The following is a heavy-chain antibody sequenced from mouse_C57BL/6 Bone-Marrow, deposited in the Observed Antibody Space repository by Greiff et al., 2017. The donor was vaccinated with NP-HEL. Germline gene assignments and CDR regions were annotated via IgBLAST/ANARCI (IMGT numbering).Heavy chain of an antibody. J-gene: IGHJ4*01. V-gene: IGHV5-12*01. D-gene: IGHD1-1*01. CDR1: GFTFSDYY. CDR2: ISNGGGST. CDR3: ARQPITTVVATGAMDY. Sequence: EVKLMESGGGLVQPGGSLKLSCAASGFTFSDYYMYWVRQTPEKRLEWVAYISNGGGSTYYTDTVKGRFTLSSDTAKNTLYLQMSRLKSEDTAMYYGARQPITTVVATGAMDYWGQGASVTVSS.